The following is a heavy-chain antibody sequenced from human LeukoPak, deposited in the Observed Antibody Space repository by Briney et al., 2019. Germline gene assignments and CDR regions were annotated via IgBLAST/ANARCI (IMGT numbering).Heavy chain of an antibody. CDR2: ISGSGGST. CDR1: GFTFSSYA. Sequence: PGGSLRLSCAASGFTFSSYAMSWVRQAPGKGLEWVSAISGSGGSTYYADSVKGRFTISRDNSKNTLYLQMNSLRAEDTAVYYCAKGRGCTNGVCSMDYWGQGTLVTVSS. V-gene: IGHV3-23*01. CDR3: AKGRGCTNGVCSMDY. D-gene: IGHD2-8*01. J-gene: IGHJ4*02.